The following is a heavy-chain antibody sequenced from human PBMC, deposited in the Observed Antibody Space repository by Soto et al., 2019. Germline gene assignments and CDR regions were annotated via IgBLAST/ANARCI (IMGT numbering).Heavy chain of an antibody. CDR3: AKVGIGLERRAVDY. CDR1: GFTFSSYA. J-gene: IGHJ4*02. Sequence: GGSLRLSCAASGFTFSSYAMSWVRQAPGKGLEWVSAISGSGGSTYYADSVKGRFTISRDNSKNTLYLQMNSLRAEDTAVYYCAKVGIGLERRAVDYWGQGTLVTVSS. CDR2: ISGSGGST. D-gene: IGHD1-1*01. V-gene: IGHV3-23*01.